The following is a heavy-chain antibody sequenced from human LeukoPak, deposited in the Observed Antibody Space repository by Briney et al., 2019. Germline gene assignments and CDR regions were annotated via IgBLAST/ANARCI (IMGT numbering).Heavy chain of an antibody. J-gene: IGHJ5*02. Sequence: GGSLRLPCAASGFTFSSYGMHWVRQAPGKGLEWVAFIWYDGSNKYYVDSVKGRFTISRDNSKNTLYLQMNSLRAEDTAVYYCAKDWGLDYYDSSGYYLCGQGTLVTVSS. CDR1: GFTFSSYG. D-gene: IGHD3-22*01. CDR3: AKDWGLDYYDSSGYYL. V-gene: IGHV3-30*02. CDR2: IWYDGSNK.